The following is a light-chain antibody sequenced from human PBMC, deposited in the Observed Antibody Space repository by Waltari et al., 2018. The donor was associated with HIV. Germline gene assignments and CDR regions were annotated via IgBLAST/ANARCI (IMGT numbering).Light chain of an antibody. CDR2: SNY. CDR1: SSNIGTNT. Sequence: QSVLTQPPSASGTPGQRVTISCSGSSSNIGTNTGNWYQQLPGTAPKLLIYSNYQRPSGVPDRFSGSKSGTSASLAISGLQSEDEADYYCAAWDDSLNGVVFGGGTKLTVL. V-gene: IGLV1-44*01. CDR3: AAWDDSLNGVV. J-gene: IGLJ2*01.